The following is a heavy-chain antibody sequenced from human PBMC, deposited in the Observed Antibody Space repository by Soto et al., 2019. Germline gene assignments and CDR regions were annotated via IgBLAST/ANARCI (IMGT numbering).Heavy chain of an antibody. J-gene: IGHJ4*02. CDR2: IYYSGST. CDR1: GGSISSGGYY. V-gene: IGHV4-31*03. CDR3: ARLRLGHDYYDSSGYQYYFDY. Sequence: QVQLQESGPGLVKPSQTLSLTCTVSGGSISSGGYYWSWIRQHPGKGLEWIGYIYYSGSTYYNPSLKSRVTISVDTSKNQFSLKLSSVTAADTAVYYCARLRLGHDYYDSSGYQYYFDYWGQGTLVTVSS. D-gene: IGHD3-22*01.